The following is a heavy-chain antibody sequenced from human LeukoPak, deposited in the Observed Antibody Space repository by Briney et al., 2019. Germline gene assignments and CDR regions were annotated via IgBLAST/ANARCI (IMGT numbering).Heavy chain of an antibody. CDR2: INQDASEI. D-gene: IGHD2-21*02. CDR1: GFTFSTYW. V-gene: IGHV3-7*01. CDR3: ATDRDNSDWQKRFDF. Sequence: PGGSLRLSCAASGFTFSTYWMNWYRQAPGKGLEWVGNINQDASEINYVDSVRGRFTISRDNAKNSLHLQMNSLRAEDTAVYYLATDRDNSDWQKRFDFWGQGTLVTVSS. J-gene: IGHJ4*02.